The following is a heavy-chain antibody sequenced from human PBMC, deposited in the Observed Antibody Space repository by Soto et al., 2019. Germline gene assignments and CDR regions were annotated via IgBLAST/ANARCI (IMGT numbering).Heavy chain of an antibody. CDR3: ARTYCSSARCYYDY. J-gene: IGHJ4*02. CDR1: GYIFTSYA. D-gene: IGHD2-2*01. V-gene: IGHV1-3*01. Sequence: ASVKVSCKASGYIFTSYAMHWVRQAPGQRLEWMGWINAGNGNTKYSQKFQGRVTITRDTSASTAYMELSSLRSDDTAVYYCARTYCSSARCYYDYWGQGTLVTVSS. CDR2: INAGNGNT.